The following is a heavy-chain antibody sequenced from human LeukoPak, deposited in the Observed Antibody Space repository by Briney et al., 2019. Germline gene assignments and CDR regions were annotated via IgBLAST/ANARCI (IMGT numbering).Heavy chain of an antibody. CDR2: IYYSGST. V-gene: IGHV4-59*01. J-gene: IGHJ6*03. D-gene: IGHD3-22*01. CDR3: ARVRDSSGYDYNYYMAV. Sequence: SETLSLTCSVSGGSISRYSWSWIRQPPGKGLEWIGYIYYSGSTNYNPSLKSRVTISVDTSKNQFSLKLSSVTAADTAVYYCARVRDSSGYDYNYYMAVWGKGTTVTVSS. CDR1: GGSISRYS.